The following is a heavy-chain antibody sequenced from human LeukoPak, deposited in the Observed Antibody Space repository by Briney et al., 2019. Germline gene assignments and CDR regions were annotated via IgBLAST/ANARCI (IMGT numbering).Heavy chain of an antibody. J-gene: IGHJ4*02. CDR3: AKRGVVIRVFLVGFHKEAFYFES. D-gene: IGHD3/OR15-3a*01. Sequence: GGSLRLSCAISGITLSNYGMSWVRQAPGKGLEWVAGISGSGGSTIYADSVKGRFTISRDNPKNTLYLQMNSLRAEDTAFYFCAKRGVVIRVFLVGFHKEAFYFESWGQGALVTVSS. CDR2: ISGSGGST. V-gene: IGHV3-23*01. CDR1: GITLSNYG.